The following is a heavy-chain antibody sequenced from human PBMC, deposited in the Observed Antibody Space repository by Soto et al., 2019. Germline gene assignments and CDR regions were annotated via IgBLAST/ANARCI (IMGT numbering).Heavy chain of an antibody. CDR2: IHYSGST. Sequence: SETLSLTCTVSGGSITSGGYYWSWIRQHPEKGLEWIGYIHYSGSTYYNPSLKSRVTISLDTSKNQFSLKLSSVTAADTAVYYCARDDRSYYDGSGFYHWGQGTLVTVYS. J-gene: IGHJ4*02. CDR3: ARDDRSYYDGSGFYH. CDR1: GGSITSGGYY. D-gene: IGHD3-22*01. V-gene: IGHV4-31*03.